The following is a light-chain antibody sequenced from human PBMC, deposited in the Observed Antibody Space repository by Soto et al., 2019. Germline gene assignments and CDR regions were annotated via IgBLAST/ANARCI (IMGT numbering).Light chain of an antibody. CDR2: WAS. J-gene: IGKJ2*01. V-gene: IGKV4-1*01. Sequence: DIVLTQSPDSLAVSLGERATINCKSSQSVLYSSNNKNYLAWYQQKPGQPPKLLIYWASTRESGVPDRFSGTGSWPDFTLTICSLQAEDVAFYYRQQYISFPYTFGQGAKLEIK. CDR3: QQYISFPYT. CDR1: QSVLYSSNNKNY.